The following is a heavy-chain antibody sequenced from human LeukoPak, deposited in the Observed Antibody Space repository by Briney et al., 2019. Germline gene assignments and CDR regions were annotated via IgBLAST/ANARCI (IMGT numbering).Heavy chain of an antibody. V-gene: IGHV3-23*01. Sequence: PGGSLRLSCAASGFTFSSYAMSWVRQAPGKGLEWVSAISGSGGSTYYADSVKGRFTISRDNSKNTLYLQMNSLRAEDTAVYYCARAPDIVVVPAAPKPPDYWGQGTLVTVSS. D-gene: IGHD2-2*01. J-gene: IGHJ4*02. CDR1: GFTFSSYA. CDR3: ARAPDIVVVPAAPKPPDY. CDR2: ISGSGGST.